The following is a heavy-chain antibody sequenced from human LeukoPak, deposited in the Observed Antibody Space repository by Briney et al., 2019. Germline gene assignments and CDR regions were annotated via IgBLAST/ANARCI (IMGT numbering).Heavy chain of an antibody. J-gene: IGHJ4*02. CDR3: MKDQRWDVPHYSDY. D-gene: IGHD1-26*01. CDR2: ISGSGGRT. V-gene: IGHV3-23*01. Sequence: GGSLRLSCVISGFTFTSYDFNWVRQAPGKGLEWVSGISGSGGRTHYADSVKGRFTISRDNSKNTLDLQMNSLRAEDTATYYCMKDQRWDVPHYSDYWGQGTLVTVSS. CDR1: GFTFTSYD.